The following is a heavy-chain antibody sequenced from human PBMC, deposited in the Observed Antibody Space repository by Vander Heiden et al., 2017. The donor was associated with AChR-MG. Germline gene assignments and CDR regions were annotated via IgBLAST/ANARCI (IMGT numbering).Heavy chain of an antibody. Sequence: QVQLLASGAGVVQPGRSLRPFRASAGFTVRSYPMHWVRQAPGKGLEWVAVISYDGRNKYYADSVKGRFTISRDNSTTTLYLQMNSLRAEDTAVYYCAREGDYYDSSGYIAPFDPWCQATLVTVSS. CDR3: AREGDYYDSSGYIAPFDP. V-gene: IGHV3-30-3*01. J-gene: IGHJ5*02. CDR1: GFTVRSYP. D-gene: IGHD3-22*01. CDR2: ISYDGRNK.